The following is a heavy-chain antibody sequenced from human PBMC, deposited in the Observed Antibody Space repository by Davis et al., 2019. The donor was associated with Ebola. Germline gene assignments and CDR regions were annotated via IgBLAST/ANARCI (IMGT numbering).Heavy chain of an antibody. Sequence: SETLSLTCSVSGGSISSFSHYWGWIRQAPGKGLEWIGSIYYSGTTYYNPALKSRVTISVDKSKNQFSLKLSSVTAADTAVYYCAREGGSTSYFDYWGQGTLVTVSS. J-gene: IGHJ4*02. CDR2: IYYSGTT. V-gene: IGHV4-39*07. D-gene: IGHD1-26*01. CDR3: AREGGSTSYFDY. CDR1: GGSISSFSHY.